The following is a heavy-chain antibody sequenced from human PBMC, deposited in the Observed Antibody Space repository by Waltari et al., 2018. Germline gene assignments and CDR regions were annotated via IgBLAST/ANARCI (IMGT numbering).Heavy chain of an antibody. D-gene: IGHD1-26*01. CDR3: ARDYIVGATTLDY. J-gene: IGHJ4*02. V-gene: IGHV1-2*02. Sequence: QVQLVQSGAEVKKPGASVKVSCKASGSTFTGYYMHWVRQAPGQGPEWRGWINPNSGGKNYAQKFQGRVTMTRETSISTAYMELRRLRSDDTAVYYCARDYIVGATTLDYWGQGTLVTVSS. CDR2: INPNSGGK. CDR1: GSTFTGYY.